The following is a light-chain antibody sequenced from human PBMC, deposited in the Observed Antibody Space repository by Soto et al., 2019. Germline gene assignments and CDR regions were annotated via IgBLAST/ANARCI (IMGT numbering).Light chain of an antibody. Sequence: EIVLTQSPGTLSLSPGERATLSCRASQSVSNSYLAWYQQKPGQAPRLLIYAASSRATGIPDRFSGSGSGTDFTLTISRLEPEDCAVYYCQQYGSSPFTFGGGTKVEIK. CDR1: QSVSNSY. V-gene: IGKV3-20*01. CDR3: QQYGSSPFT. J-gene: IGKJ4*01. CDR2: AAS.